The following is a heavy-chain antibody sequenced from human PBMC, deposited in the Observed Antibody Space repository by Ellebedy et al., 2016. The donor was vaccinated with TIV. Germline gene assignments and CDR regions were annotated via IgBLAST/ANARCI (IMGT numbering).Heavy chain of an antibody. CDR1: GFTFDDYA. CDR3: AKGPGASGWYNWFNP. V-gene: IGHV3-9*01. CDR2: ISWNSGSI. J-gene: IGHJ5*02. Sequence: GGSLRLXCAASGFTFDDYAMHWVRQAPGKGLEWVSGISWNSGSIGYADSVKGRFTISRDNAKNSLYLQMNSLRAEDTALYYCAKGPGASGWYNWFNPWGQGTLVTVSS. D-gene: IGHD6-19*01.